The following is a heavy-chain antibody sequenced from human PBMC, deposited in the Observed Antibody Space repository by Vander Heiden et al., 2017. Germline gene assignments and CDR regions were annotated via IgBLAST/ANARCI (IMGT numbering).Heavy chain of an antibody. J-gene: IGHJ4*02. Sequence: QVQLVQSGAEVKKPGASVKVSCKASGYTFTSYDINWVRQATGPGLEWMVWMNPHSGSTGYAQKFQGRVTMTRNTSISTAYMELSSLRSEDTAVYYCARGLDGSYGGDVDYWGQGPLVTVSS. D-gene: IGHD1-26*01. V-gene: IGHV1-8*01. CDR1: GYTFTSYD. CDR3: ARGLDGSYGGDVDY. CDR2: MNPHSGST.